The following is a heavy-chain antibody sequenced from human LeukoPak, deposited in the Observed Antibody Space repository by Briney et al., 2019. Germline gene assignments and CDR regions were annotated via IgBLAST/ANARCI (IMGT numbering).Heavy chain of an antibody. Sequence: GGSLRLSCAASGFTFSSYWMHWVRQAPGKGLVWVSRTNTDGSSTSYADSVKGRFTISRDNAKNTLYLQMNSLRAEDTAVYYCARREAEMATIQDPFDYWGQGTLVTVSS. CDR2: TNTDGSST. D-gene: IGHD5-24*01. J-gene: IGHJ4*02. CDR1: GFTFSSYW. CDR3: ARREAEMATIQDPFDY. V-gene: IGHV3-74*01.